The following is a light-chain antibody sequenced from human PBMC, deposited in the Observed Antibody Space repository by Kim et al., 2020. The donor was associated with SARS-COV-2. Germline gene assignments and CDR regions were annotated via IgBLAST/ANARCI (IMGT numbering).Light chain of an antibody. Sequence: SASVGDRVTITCRASEDIDRWLAWFQQKPGEAPRLLIYSASTLQSGVPSRFSGDGSGKHFTLIISSLQPEDFATYYCQQASSLPRTFGGGTKVQI. J-gene: IGKJ4*01. V-gene: IGKV1-12*01. CDR2: SAS. CDR3: QQASSLPRT. CDR1: EDIDRW.